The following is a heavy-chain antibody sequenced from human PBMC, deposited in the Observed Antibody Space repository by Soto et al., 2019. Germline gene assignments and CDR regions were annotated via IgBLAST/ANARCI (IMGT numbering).Heavy chain of an antibody. CDR3: ARVGIAAAGSDY. D-gene: IGHD6-13*01. V-gene: IGHV4-61*01. CDR2: IYYSGST. J-gene: IGHJ4*02. CDR1: GGSVSSGSYY. Sequence: QVQLQESGPGLVKPSETLSLTCTVSGGSVSSGSYYWSWIRQPPGKGLEWIGYIYYSGSTNYNPSRQSRVAISVDTSKNQFSLKLSSVTAADTAVYYCARVGIAAAGSDYWGQGTLVTVSS.